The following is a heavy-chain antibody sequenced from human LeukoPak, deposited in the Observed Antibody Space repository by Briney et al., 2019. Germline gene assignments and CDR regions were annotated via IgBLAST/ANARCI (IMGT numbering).Heavy chain of an antibody. CDR3: ALRDSSGYYPDY. J-gene: IGHJ4*02. V-gene: IGHV4-34*01. CDR2: INHSDST. CDR1: GGSFSGYY. D-gene: IGHD3-22*01. Sequence: PSETLSLTCAVYGGSFSGYYRSWNRQPPGKGLEWIGEINHSDSTNYNPSLKIRVTISVDTSKNQFSLKRSAVTAADTVVYYCALRDSSGYYPDYWGQGTLVTVSS.